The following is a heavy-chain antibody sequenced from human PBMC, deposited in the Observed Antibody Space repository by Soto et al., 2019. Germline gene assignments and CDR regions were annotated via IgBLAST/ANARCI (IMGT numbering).Heavy chain of an antibody. D-gene: IGHD3-10*01. CDR2: INPYNGNT. CDR1: GYRFTSYG. J-gene: IGHJ6*02. V-gene: IGHV1-18*04. CDR3: ARDLYVPGGDYGMDV. Sequence: GASVKVSCKASGYRFTSYGISWVRQAPGQGLEWMGWINPYNGNTEYAQKFQGRVTMTTDTTTTTAYMELRSLRSDDTAVYNCARDLYVPGGDYGMDVWGQGTTVTVSS.